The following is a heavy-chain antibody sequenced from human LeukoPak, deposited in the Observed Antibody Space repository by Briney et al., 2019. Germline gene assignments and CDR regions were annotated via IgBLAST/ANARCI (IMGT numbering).Heavy chain of an antibody. D-gene: IGHD1-26*01. CDR2: ISYDGSNK. J-gene: IGHJ4*02. V-gene: IGHV3-30*04. Sequence: PGRSLRLSCAASGFTFSSYAMHWVRQAPGKGLEWVAVISYDGSNKYYADSVKGRFTISRDTSKNTLYLQMNSLRAEDTAMYYCARARGGSGSYDYWGQGTLVTVSS. CDR3: ARARGGSGSYDY. CDR1: GFTFSSYA.